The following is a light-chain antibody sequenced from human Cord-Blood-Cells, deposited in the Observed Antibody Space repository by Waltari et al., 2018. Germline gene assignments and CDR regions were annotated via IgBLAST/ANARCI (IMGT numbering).Light chain of an antibody. J-gene: IGLJ1*01. CDR3: SSYTSSSTL. CDR1: SSDVGGYNY. V-gene: IGLV2-14*01. CDR2: EVS. Sequence: QSALTQPASVSGSPGQSIPIPCPGTSSDVGGYNYVSWYQQHPGKAPKLMIYEVSNRPSGVSNRFSGSKSGNTASLTISGLQAEDEADYYCSSYTSSSTLFGTGTKVTVL.